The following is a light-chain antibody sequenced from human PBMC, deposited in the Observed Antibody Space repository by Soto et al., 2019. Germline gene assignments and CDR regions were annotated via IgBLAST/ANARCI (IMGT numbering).Light chain of an antibody. CDR2: GNT. Sequence: QSVLTQPPSVSGAPGRRVTFSATGATSNIGAGYVVHGYQHLPGTAPKLLIYGNTNGPSGCPDRFSGSKSGTSASLAITGLQAEDEADYYCQSYDSSLSSVVFGGGTKLTVL. V-gene: IGLV1-40*01. CDR3: QSYDSSLSSVV. J-gene: IGLJ2*01. CDR1: TSNIGAGYV.